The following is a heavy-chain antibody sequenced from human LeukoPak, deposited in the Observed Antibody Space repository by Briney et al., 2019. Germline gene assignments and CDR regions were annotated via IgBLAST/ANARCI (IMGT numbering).Heavy chain of an antibody. CDR3: AKGGDGSGSYYYYYYMDV. CDR1: GFTFSSYG. J-gene: IGHJ6*03. V-gene: IGHV3-23*01. Sequence: GGSLRLSCAASGFTFSSYGMSWVRQAPGKGLEWVSAISGSGGSTYYADSVKGRFTISRDNSKNTLYPQMNSLRAEDTAVYYCAKGGDGSGSYYYYYYMDVWGKGTTVTISS. D-gene: IGHD3-10*01. CDR2: ISGSGGST.